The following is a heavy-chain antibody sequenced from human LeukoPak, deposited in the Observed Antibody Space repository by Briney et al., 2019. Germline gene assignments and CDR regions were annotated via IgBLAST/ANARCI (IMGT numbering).Heavy chain of an antibody. D-gene: IGHD1-1*01. CDR3: ARDDDLVYYFDY. J-gene: IGHJ4*02. CDR2: ISSSSSYI. Sequence: GGSLRLSCAASGFTFSSYSMNWVRQAPGKGLEWVSSISSSSSYIYYADSVKGRFTISRDNAKNSLYLQMNSLRAEDTAVYYCARDDDLVYYFDYWGQGALVTVSS. V-gene: IGHV3-21*01. CDR1: GFTFSSYS.